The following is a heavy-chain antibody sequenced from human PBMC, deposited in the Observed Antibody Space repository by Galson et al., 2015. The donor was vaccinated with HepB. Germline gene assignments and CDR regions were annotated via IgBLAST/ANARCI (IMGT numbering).Heavy chain of an antibody. Sequence: CAISGDSVSSNSAAWNWIRQSPSRGLEWLGRTHYRSMWYNDYAVSVKSRITINPDTSKNQFSLQLNSVTPEDTAVYYCAKGFTGPYYFDYWGQGTLVTVSS. CDR3: AKGFTGPYYFDY. CDR1: GDSVSSNSAA. CDR2: THYRSMWYN. V-gene: IGHV6-1*01. J-gene: IGHJ4*02.